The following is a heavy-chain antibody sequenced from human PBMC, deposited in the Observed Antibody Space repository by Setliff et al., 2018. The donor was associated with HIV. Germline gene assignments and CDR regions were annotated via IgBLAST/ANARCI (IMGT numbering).Heavy chain of an antibody. CDR1: GGSFGDYS. Sequence: ETLSLTCAVYGGSFGDYSWSWTRQPPGKGLEWIGEINHSGGTEYNPSLQSRVTMSIDTSNNQFSLTLSSVTAADTAVYYCARGKDDHNFSPMSLRKTYYYYMDVWGKGTTGTVSS. D-gene: IGHD2-15*01. V-gene: IGHV4-34*01. CDR2: INHSGGT. CDR3: ARGKDDHNFSPMSLRKTYYYYMDV. J-gene: IGHJ6*03.